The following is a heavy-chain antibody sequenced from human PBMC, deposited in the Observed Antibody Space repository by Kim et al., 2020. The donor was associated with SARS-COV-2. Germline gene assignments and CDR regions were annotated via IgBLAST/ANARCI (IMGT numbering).Heavy chain of an antibody. CDR2: INHSGST. CDR3: ARLIRTVAGPLYYYYGMDV. CDR1: GGSFSGYY. Sequence: SETLSLTCAVYGGSFSGYYWSWIRQPPGKGLEWIGEINHSGSTNYNPSLKSRVTISVDTSKNQFSLKLSSVTAADTAVYYCARLIRTVAGPLYYYYGMDVWGQGTTVTVSS. D-gene: IGHD6-19*01. J-gene: IGHJ6*02. V-gene: IGHV4-34*01.